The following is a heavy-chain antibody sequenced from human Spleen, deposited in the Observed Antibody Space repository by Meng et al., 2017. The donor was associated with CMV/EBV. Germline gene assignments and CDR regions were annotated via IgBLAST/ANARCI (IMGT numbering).Heavy chain of an antibody. CDR2: INPNGGAT. D-gene: IGHD7-27*01. Sequence: ASVKVSCKASGYTFIGCYVHWVRQAPGQGLEWMGWINPNGGATNYAQKFQGRVTMTRDTSINTGYMELTRLTSDDTAVYYCARDNNWGPGYWGQGTLVTISS. CDR3: ARDNNWGPGY. J-gene: IGHJ4*02. CDR1: GYTFIGCY. V-gene: IGHV1-2*02.